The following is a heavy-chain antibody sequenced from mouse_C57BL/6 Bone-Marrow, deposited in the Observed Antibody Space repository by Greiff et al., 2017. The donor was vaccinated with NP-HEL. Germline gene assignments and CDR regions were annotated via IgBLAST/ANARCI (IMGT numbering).Heavy chain of an antibody. V-gene: IGHV5-4*03. CDR1: GFTFSRYA. Sequence: KLMESGGGLVKPGGSLKLSCAASGFTFSRYAMSWVRQTPVKRLVWVATISDGGSYTYYPDNVKGRFTISRDNAKNNLYLQRSHLKSEETAMYYCARGTSSVLDFDYWGQGTTLTVSS. CDR2: ISDGGSYT. J-gene: IGHJ2*01. CDR3: ARGTSSVLDFDY.